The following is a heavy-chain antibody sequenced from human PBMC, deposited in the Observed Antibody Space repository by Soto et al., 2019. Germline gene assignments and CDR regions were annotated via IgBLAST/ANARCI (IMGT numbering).Heavy chain of an antibody. Sequence: GGSLRLSCAASGFTFSSYWMHWVRQAPGKGLVWVSRINSDGSSTSYADSVKGRFTISRDNAKNTLYLQMNSLRAEDTAVYYCASGEILIAAAAPPANYYYYGMDVWGQGTTVTVSS. V-gene: IGHV3-74*01. CDR2: INSDGSST. CDR3: ASGEILIAAAAPPANYYYYGMDV. CDR1: GFTFSSYW. J-gene: IGHJ6*02. D-gene: IGHD6-13*01.